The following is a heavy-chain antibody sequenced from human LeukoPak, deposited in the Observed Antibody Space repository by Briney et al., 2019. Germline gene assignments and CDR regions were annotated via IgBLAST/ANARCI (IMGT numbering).Heavy chain of an antibody. V-gene: IGHV3-48*03. D-gene: IGHD6-13*01. J-gene: IGHJ1*01. Sequence: PGGSLRLSRTASGFTFSSYEMHWVRQAPGRGLEWVSYISTSDSVIYYAESVKGRFTISRDNAKNSVNLQMNSLRAEDTAVYYCARAWYPEYCQYWGQGTLVTVSS. CDR3: ARAWYPEYCQY. CDR1: GFTFSSYE. CDR2: ISTSDSVI.